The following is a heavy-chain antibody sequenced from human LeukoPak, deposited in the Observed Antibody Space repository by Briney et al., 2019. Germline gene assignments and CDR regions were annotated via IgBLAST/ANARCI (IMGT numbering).Heavy chain of an antibody. V-gene: IGHV3-15*01. CDR2: IKRRSDGGTA. J-gene: IGHJ4*02. CDR3: TTVSYSSYVSFF. D-gene: IGHD4-11*01. Sequence: GGSLRLSCATSGFSFSNAWMSWVRQAPGKGLEWVGRIKRRSDGGTADYAAPVIGRFVISRDDSTNTLFLQMNSLKTKDTAVYYCTTVSYSSYVSFFWGQGTLVTVSS. CDR1: GFSFSNAW.